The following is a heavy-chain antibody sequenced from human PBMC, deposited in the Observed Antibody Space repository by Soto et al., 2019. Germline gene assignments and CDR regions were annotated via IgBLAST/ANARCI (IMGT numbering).Heavy chain of an antibody. CDR3: VKLNVAVAGTGDY. Sequence: GGSLRLSCSASGFTFSSYAMHWVRQAPGKGLEYVSAISSNGGSTYYADSVKGRFTISRDNSKNTLYLQMSSLRAEDTAVYYCVKLNVAVAGTGDYWGQGTLVTVSS. CDR2: ISSNGGST. D-gene: IGHD6-19*01. CDR1: GFTFSSYA. V-gene: IGHV3-64D*06. J-gene: IGHJ4*02.